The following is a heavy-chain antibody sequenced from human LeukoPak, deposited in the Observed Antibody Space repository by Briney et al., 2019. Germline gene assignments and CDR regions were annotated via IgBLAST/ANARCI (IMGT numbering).Heavy chain of an antibody. CDR3: VGERIYYSDLAYKERENFDP. CDR2: LNEDGSTA. D-gene: IGHD1-26*01. V-gene: IGHV3-74*01. J-gene: IGHJ5*02. CDR1: GFTFSLYL. Sequence: QSGGSLRLSCAASGFTFSLYLMHWVRQGPGKGLMWVSRLNEDGSTADYADSVKGRFTMSRDNAKGKVFLEMRGLTVEDTAIYFCVGERIYYSDLAYKERENFDPWGRGTLVTVSS.